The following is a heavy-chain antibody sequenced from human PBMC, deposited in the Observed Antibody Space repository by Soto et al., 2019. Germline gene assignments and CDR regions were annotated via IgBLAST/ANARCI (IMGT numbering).Heavy chain of an antibody. Sequence: ASVKVSCKASGYTFTSYAMHWVRQAPGQRLEWMGWINAGNGNTKYSQKFQGRVTMTRDTSTSTVYMELSSLRSEDTAVYYCARVYCSGGSCYGIDYWGQGTPVTVSS. CDR3: ARVYCSGGSCYGIDY. CDR1: GYTFTSYA. J-gene: IGHJ4*02. V-gene: IGHV1-3*01. D-gene: IGHD2-15*01. CDR2: INAGNGNT.